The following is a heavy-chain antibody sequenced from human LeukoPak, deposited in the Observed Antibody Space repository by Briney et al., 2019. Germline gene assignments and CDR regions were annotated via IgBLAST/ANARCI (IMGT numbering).Heavy chain of an antibody. CDR3: ARDWGSGISYDNYMYYGMYV. J-gene: IGHJ6*01. CDR1: GFTLRDYY. D-gene: IGHD3-16*01. Sequence: GGSLRLSCAASGFTLRDYYMWWVPQPPGRGGEGGSFIYTGANTYYADCGKGRFTISRDNSKNTVVLKMDRLRVEDTAVYFCARDWGSGISYDNYMYYGMYVWGQGTTVTVSS. CDR2: IYTGANT. V-gene: IGHV3-53*01.